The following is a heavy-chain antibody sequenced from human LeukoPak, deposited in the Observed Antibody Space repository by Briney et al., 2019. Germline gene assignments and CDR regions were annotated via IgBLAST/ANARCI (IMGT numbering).Heavy chain of an antibody. CDR1: GGSFSGYY. CDR3: ARDRSSIAARRRSNWYFDL. V-gene: IGHV4-34*01. CDR2: INHSGST. J-gene: IGHJ2*01. D-gene: IGHD6-6*01. Sequence: SETLSLTCAVYGGSFSGYYWSWIRQPPGKGLEWIGEINHSGSTNYNPSLKSRVTISVDTSKNQFSLKLSSVTAADTAVYYCARDRSSIAARRRSNWYFDLWGRGTLVTVSS.